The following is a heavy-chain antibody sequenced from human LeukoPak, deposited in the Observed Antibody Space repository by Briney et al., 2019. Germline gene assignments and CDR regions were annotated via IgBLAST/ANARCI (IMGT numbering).Heavy chain of an antibody. CDR2: ISPSGGGT. V-gene: IGHV3-23*01. Sequence: GGSLRLSCAASGFTFRNHGMNWVRQAPGKGLEWVSGISPSGGGTYYADSVKGRFTISRDNAKNSLYLQMNSLRAEDTAVYYCARGTMFPYYFDYWGQGTLVTVSS. CDR3: ARGTMFPYYFDY. D-gene: IGHD3-10*02. CDR1: GFTFRNHG. J-gene: IGHJ4*02.